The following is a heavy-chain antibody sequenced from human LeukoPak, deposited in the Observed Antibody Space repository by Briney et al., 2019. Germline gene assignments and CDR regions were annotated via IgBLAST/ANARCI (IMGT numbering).Heavy chain of an antibody. Sequence: ASVKVSFKASGYSFTGYFIHWVRQAPGQGLEWMGCIDPNSGDTKYAQKFQGRVSMPRDTSTRTAYMELSRLRSDDTAVYFCARSGSTGCSLDYWGQGTLVTVSS. CDR3: ARSGSTGCSLDY. J-gene: IGHJ4*02. CDR1: GYSFTGYF. D-gene: IGHD2-8*02. CDR2: IDPNSGDT. V-gene: IGHV1-2*02.